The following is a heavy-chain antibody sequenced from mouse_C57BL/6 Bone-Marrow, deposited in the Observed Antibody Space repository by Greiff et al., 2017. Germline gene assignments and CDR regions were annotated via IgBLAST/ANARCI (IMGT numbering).Heavy chain of an antibody. D-gene: IGHD1-1*01. CDR1: GFTFSDYY. CDR2: ISNGGGST. V-gene: IGHV5-12*01. Sequence: DVKLVESGGGLVQPGGSLKLSCAASGFTFSDYYMYWVRQTPEKRLEWVAYISNGGGSTYYPDTVKGRFTISRDNAKNTLYLQMSRLKSEDTAMYYCARSYYGSWDYWGQGTTLTGSS. CDR3: ARSYYGSWDY. J-gene: IGHJ2*01.